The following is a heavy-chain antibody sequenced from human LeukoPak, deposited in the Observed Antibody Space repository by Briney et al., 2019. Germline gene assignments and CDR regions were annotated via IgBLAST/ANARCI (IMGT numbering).Heavy chain of an antibody. CDR2: IKRKTDGGTT. CDR3: TTVPYSSSWPNDAFDI. V-gene: IGHV3-15*01. J-gene: IGHJ3*02. D-gene: IGHD6-13*01. CDR1: GFTFSNAW. Sequence: GGPLRLSCAASGFTFSNAWMSWVRQAPGKGLEWVGRIKRKTDGGTTDYAAPVKGRFTISRDDSKSTLYLQMNSLKTEDTAVYYCTTVPYSSSWPNDAFDIWGQGTMVTVSS.